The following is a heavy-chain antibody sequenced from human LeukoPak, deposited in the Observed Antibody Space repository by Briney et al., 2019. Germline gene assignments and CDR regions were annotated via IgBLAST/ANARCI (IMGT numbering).Heavy chain of an antibody. CDR1: GGSFSGYY. D-gene: IGHD1-26*01. CDR3: ARGFLGGATEGGDY. J-gene: IGHJ4*02. CDR2: INHSGST. V-gene: IGHV4-34*01. Sequence: PSEALSLTCAVYGGSFSGYYWSWIRQPPGKGLEWIGEINHSGSTNYNPSLKSRVTISVDTSKNQFSLKLSSVTAADTAIYYCARGFLGGATEGGDYWGQGTLVTVSS.